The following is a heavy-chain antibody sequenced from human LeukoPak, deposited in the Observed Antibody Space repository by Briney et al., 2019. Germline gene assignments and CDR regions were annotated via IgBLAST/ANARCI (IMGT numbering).Heavy chain of an antibody. Sequence: ASVKVSCKSSGYTFTGYYMHWVRLAPGQGREWMGWINPNSGGTNYAQKFQGRVTMTRDTSISTAYMELSRLRSDATAVYYCARGGYYDSSGYYYLDYWGQGTLVTVSS. J-gene: IGHJ4*02. CDR3: ARGGYYDSSGYYYLDY. CDR2: INPNSGGT. V-gene: IGHV1-2*02. CDR1: GYTFTGYY. D-gene: IGHD3-22*01.